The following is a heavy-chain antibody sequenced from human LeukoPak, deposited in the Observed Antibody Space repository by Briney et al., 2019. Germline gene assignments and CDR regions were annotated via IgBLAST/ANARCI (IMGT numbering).Heavy chain of an antibody. Sequence: SETLSLTCTVSGGSISSSSYYWGWIRQPPGKGLEWIGEINHSGSTNYNPSLKSRVTISVDTSKNQFSLKLSSVTAADTAVYYCARGISTAMAINWGQGTLVTVSS. CDR3: ARGISTAMAIN. J-gene: IGHJ4*02. CDR1: GGSISSSSYY. CDR2: INHSGST. D-gene: IGHD5-18*01. V-gene: IGHV4-39*07.